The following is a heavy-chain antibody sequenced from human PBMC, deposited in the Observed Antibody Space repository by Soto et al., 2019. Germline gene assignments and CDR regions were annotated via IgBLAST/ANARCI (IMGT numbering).Heavy chain of an antibody. CDR1: GCSIGSIY. CDR2: IYYSGSP. V-gene: IGHV4-59*01. J-gene: IGHJ4*02. Sequence: SETLSLTCTVSGCSIGSIYWSWIRQPPGKGLEWIAYIYYSGSPTYNPSLKSRVTVALDTSKNQFSLKLSSVTAADTAVYYCARDPGAAAGYYFDYWGQGIPVTVSS. CDR3: ARDPGAAAGYYFDY. D-gene: IGHD6-13*01.